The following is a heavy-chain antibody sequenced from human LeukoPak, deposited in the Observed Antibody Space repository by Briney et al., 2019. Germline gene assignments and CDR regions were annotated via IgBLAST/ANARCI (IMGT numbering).Heavy chain of an antibody. Sequence: SETLSLTCSVSGGSINSHYWSWIRQSPGKGLEWIGYVFNGGSTNYNPSLKSRVTMSLDTSRDQFSLRLSSVTTADTAIYYCASRPAGSTWYGVFDYWSQGTLVPVSS. CDR3: ASRPAGSTWYGVFDY. CDR2: VFNGGST. V-gene: IGHV4-59*11. CDR1: GGSINSHY. J-gene: IGHJ4*02. D-gene: IGHD6-13*01.